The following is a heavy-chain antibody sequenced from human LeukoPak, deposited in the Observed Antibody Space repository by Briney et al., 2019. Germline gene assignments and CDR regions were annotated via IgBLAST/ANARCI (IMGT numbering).Heavy chain of an antibody. Sequence: GGSLRLSCAASGFTFSNYGMSWVRQAPGKGLEWVSGITGSGSSTYYADFVEGRFTISRDSSKNTLYLQMNSLRAEDTAVYYCAKDLYSGAPGPFDYWGQGTLVTVSS. CDR3: AKDLYSGAPGPFDY. CDR1: GFTFSNYG. D-gene: IGHD1-26*01. J-gene: IGHJ4*02. CDR2: ITGSGSST. V-gene: IGHV3-23*01.